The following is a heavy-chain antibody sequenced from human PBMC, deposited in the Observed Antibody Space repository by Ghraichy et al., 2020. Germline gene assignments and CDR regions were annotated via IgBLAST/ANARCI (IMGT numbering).Heavy chain of an antibody. J-gene: IGHJ6*02. D-gene: IGHD2-15*01. Sequence: GESLNISCAASGFTFSSYWMHWVRQAPGKGLVWVSRINSDGSSTSYADSVKGRFTISRDNAKNTLYLQMNSLRAEDTAVYYCAREEHLVVVAARAVYYYYGMDVWGQGTTVTVSS. CDR1: GFTFSSYW. V-gene: IGHV3-74*01. CDR3: AREEHLVVVAARAVYYYYGMDV. CDR2: INSDGSST.